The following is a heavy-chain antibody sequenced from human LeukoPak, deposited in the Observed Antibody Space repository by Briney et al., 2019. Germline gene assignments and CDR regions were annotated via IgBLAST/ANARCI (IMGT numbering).Heavy chain of an antibody. Sequence: GGSLRLSCAASGFTFSDYYMSWIRQAPGKGLEWLSYISSSASTIYYADSVKGRFTISRDNAKNSLYLQMNSLRAEDTAVYYCAKDAKYNYFGTGGYNNWFDSWGQGTLVTVSS. V-gene: IGHV3-11*01. CDR2: ISSSASTI. D-gene: IGHD3-22*01. J-gene: IGHJ5*01. CDR1: GFTFSDYY. CDR3: AKDAKYNYFGTGGYNNWFDS.